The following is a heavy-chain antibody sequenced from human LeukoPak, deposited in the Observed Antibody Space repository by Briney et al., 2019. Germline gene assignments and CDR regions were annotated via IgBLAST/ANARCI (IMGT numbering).Heavy chain of an antibody. V-gene: IGHV1-2*07. J-gene: IGHJ5*02. CDR1: GYTFTGYY. CDR3: ARTVGTVNNWFDT. D-gene: IGHD4-23*01. Sequence: ASVKVSCKTSGYTFTGYYIHWVRQAPGQGPEWMGWINPNNGGTKYAHKFHDRVTMTRDTSITTAYMELYRLTSDDTAVYYCARTVGTVNNWFDTWGQGTLVTVSS. CDR2: INPNNGGT.